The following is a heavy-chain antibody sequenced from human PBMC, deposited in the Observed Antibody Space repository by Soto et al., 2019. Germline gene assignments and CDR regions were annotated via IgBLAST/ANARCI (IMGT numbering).Heavy chain of an antibody. J-gene: IGHJ4*02. CDR2: ISSTTNYI. CDR3: ARESEDLTSNFDY. V-gene: IGHV3-21*06. Sequence: SGGSLRLSCAASGFTFTRYSMNWVRQAPGKGLEWVSSISSTTNYIYYGDSMKGRCTISRDTAKNSLDLEMNSLRAEDTAVYYCARESEDLTSNFDYWGQGTLVTVSS. CDR1: GFTFTRYS.